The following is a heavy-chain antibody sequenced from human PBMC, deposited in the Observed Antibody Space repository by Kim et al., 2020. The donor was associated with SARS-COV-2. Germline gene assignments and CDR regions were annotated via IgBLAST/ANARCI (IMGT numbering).Heavy chain of an antibody. V-gene: IGHV1-2*02. D-gene: IGHD6-6*01. Sequence: ASVKVSCKASGYKFTGYYMHWVRQATGQGLEWMGWMNPDSGGTKHAQKFQGRVTMTRNTSISTAYMEVSSLRSEDTAVYYCARRVADRGSTFGYWGQGTLVTVSS. CDR3: ARRVADRGSTFGY. CDR1: GYKFTGYY. CDR2: MNPDSGGT. J-gene: IGHJ4*02.